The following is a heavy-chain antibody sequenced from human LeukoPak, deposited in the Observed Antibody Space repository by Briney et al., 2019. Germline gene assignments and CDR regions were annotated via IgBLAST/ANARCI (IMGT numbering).Heavy chain of an antibody. Sequence: PSETLSLTCTVSGGSISSYYWSWIRQPAGNGLEWIGRIYTSGSTNYNPSLKSRVTMSVDMSKNQFSLKLSSVTAADTAVYYCARQGSYGDYMLVDYWGQGTRVTVSS. CDR3: ARQGSYGDYMLVDY. CDR1: GGSISSYY. D-gene: IGHD4-17*01. V-gene: IGHV4-4*07. J-gene: IGHJ4*02. CDR2: IYTSGST.